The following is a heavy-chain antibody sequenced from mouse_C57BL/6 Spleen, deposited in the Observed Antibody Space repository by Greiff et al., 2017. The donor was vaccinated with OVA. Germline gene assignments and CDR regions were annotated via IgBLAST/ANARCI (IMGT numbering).Heavy chain of an antibody. CDR1: GYTFTSYW. V-gene: IGHV1-53*01. D-gene: IGHD1-1*01. CDR2: INPSNGGT. CDR3: ARGTTVVAPMDY. J-gene: IGHJ4*01. Sequence: VQLQQPGTELVKPGASVKLSCKASGYTFTSYWMHWVKQRPGQGLEWIGNINPSNGGTNYNEKFKSKATLTVDQSSSTAYMQLNSLTSDDSAVYYCARGTTVVAPMDYWGQGTSVTVSS.